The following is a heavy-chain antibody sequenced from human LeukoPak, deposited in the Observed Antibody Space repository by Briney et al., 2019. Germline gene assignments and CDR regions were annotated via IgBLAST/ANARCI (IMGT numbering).Heavy chain of an antibody. CDR3: AKDPSSGRGWYFDL. J-gene: IGHJ2*01. CDR2: ISGSGGDT. V-gene: IGHV3-23*01. CDR1: GHTHSNYA. Sequence: GGPLRLSCTPSGHTHSNYAMSWVRQARGKALEWVSAISGSGGDTYYAESVKGRFTISRDNSKNTLFLLMNRLRAEDTAVYYCAKDPSSGRGWYFDLWGRGTLVTVSS. D-gene: IGHD3-22*01.